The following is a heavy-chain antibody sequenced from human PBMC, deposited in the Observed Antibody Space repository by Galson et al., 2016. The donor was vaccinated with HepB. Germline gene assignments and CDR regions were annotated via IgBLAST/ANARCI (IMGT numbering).Heavy chain of an antibody. D-gene: IGHD1-26*01. CDR3: ARDAVGFDF. Sequence: SVKVSCKASGSRFSTYYIHWVRQAPGQGLEWMGRINPNSGDTHYAQKFQGRVTMTRDTSITTVYMEVRRLRSDDTATYYCARDAVGFDFWGQGTLVTVPS. V-gene: IGHV1-2*06. CDR1: GSRFSTYY. CDR2: INPNSGDT. J-gene: IGHJ4*02.